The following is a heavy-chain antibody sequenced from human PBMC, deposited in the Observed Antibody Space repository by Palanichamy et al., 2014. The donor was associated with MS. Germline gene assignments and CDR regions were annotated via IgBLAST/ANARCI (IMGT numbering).Heavy chain of an antibody. Sequence: DYAAPVKGRFTISRDDSKSTLFLEMSSLKSEDTAIYYCNTAWYTSGGTAFDVWGQGTMVTVSS. J-gene: IGHJ3*01. CDR3: NTAWYTSGGTAFDV. D-gene: IGHD6-19*01. V-gene: IGHV3-15*01.